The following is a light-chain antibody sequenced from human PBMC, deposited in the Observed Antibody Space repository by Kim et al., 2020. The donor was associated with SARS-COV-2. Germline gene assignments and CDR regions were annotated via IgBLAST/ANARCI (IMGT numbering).Light chain of an antibody. V-gene: IGKV3-20*01. Sequence: PADRVPLSFSASQSVRSSLLAWYPHTRGQAPRLLIYGASIRATGVPDRFTGGGSGADFTLTISRLEPEDFAVYYCQHYGSSPPFAFGGGTKVDIK. J-gene: IGKJ4*01. CDR2: GAS. CDR3: QHYGSSPPFA. CDR1: QSVRSSL.